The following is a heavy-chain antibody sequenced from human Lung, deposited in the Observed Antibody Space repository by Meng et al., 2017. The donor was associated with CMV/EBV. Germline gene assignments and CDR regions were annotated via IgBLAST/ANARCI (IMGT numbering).Heavy chain of an antibody. Sequence: SETLSLXCAVYGGSFSGYCWSWIRQPPGKGPEWIGEINHSGTTNYNPSLESRVTISADTSKNQFSLKLSPVTAADTAVYYCAGCFRGGGTQRRFGVFRSSYFFDYWGLGTLVTVSS. CDR3: AGCFRGGGTQRRFGVFRSSYFFDY. J-gene: IGHJ4*02. D-gene: IGHD3-3*01. V-gene: IGHV4-34*01. CDR2: INHSGTT. CDR1: GGSFSGYC.